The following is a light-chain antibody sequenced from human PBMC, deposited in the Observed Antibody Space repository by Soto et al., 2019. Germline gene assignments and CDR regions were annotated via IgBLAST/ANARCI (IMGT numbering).Light chain of an antibody. J-gene: IGKJ1*01. V-gene: IGKV3-20*01. Sequence: EIVFTQSPGTLSMSPGERATLSCRGSQKGSNNYLTWYQQKPGQAPRLLIYDASRRATGIPYRFSGSGSGTDFSLTISRLEPEDFAVYYCQHYDSARWTFGLGTKVDIK. CDR3: QHYDSARWT. CDR1: QKGSNNY. CDR2: DAS.